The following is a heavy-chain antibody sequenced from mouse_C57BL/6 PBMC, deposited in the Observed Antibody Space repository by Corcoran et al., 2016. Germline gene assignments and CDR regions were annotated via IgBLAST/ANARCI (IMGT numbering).Heavy chain of an antibody. D-gene: IGHD1-1*01. CDR2: INPNNGGT. J-gene: IGHJ4*01. CDR3: ARPTVVATIAMDY. CDR1: GYTFTDYY. V-gene: IGHV1-26*01. Sequence: EVQLQQSGPELVKPGASVKISCKASGYTFTDYYMNWVKQSHGKSLEWIGDINPNNGGTSYNQKFKGKATLTVDKSSSTAYMELRSLTSEDSAVYYCARPTVVATIAMDYWGQGTSVTVSS.